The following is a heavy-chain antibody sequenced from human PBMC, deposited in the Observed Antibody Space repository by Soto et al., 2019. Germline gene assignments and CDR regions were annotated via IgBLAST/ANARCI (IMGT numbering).Heavy chain of an antibody. D-gene: IGHD6-19*01. CDR2: IYYSGST. CDR1: GGSISSYY. J-gene: IGHJ5*02. CDR3: ARVYSSGWGEWFDL. V-gene: IGHV4-59*01. Sequence: PSETLSLTCTVSGGSISSYYWSWIRQPPGKGLEWIGYIYYSGSTNYNPSLKSRVTISVDTSKNQFSLKLSSVTAADTAVYYCARVYSSGWGEWFDLWGQGTLVTVSS.